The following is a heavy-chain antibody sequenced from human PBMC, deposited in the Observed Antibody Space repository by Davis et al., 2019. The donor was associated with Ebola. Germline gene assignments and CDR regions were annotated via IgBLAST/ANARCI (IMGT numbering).Heavy chain of an antibody. Sequence: GESLKISCAASGFTFSSYAMHWVRQAPGKGLEWVAVLSYDGSNKYYADSVKGRFTISRDNSKNTLYLQMNSLRAEDTAVYYCARWREWELLNYWGQGTLVTVSS. CDR2: LSYDGSNK. D-gene: IGHD1-26*01. J-gene: IGHJ4*02. CDR3: ARWREWELLNY. CDR1: GFTFSSYA. V-gene: IGHV3-30-3*01.